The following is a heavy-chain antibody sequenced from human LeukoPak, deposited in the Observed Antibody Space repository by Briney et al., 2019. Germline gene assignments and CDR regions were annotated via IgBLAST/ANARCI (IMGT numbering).Heavy chain of an antibody. D-gene: IGHD3-22*01. CDR2: IYHSGNT. CDR3: ARVPLDDSGAYLDLDY. V-gene: IGHV4-38-2*02. Sequence: SETLSLTCTVSGDSITRGYYWGWIRQSPGKGLEWIGSIYHSGNTYYNPSLKSRVSISVDTSKNQFSLNLRSVTAADTAVYYCARVPLDDSGAYLDLDYWGQGTLVTVSS. CDR1: GDSITRGYY. J-gene: IGHJ4*02.